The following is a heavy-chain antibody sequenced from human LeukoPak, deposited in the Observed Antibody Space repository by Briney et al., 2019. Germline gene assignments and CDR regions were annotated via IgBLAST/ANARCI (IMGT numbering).Heavy chain of an antibody. V-gene: IGHV4-61*02. J-gene: IGHJ4*02. D-gene: IGHD4-17*01. CDR2: ISTSGSA. CDR1: GGSISSGTYY. Sequence: SQTLSLTCTVSGGSISSGTYYWRWIRQPAGKGLEWIGRISTSGSADYNPSLKSRVTISVDMSKNQFSLKLSSVTAADTAVYYCARHGTRYGDYEGFYWGQGTLVTVSS. CDR3: ARHGTRYGDYEGFY.